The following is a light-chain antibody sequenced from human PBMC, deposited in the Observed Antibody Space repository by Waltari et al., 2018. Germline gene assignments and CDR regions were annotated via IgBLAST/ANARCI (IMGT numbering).Light chain of an antibody. CDR2: GAS. CDR3: QQYDYWAST. J-gene: IGKJ1*01. Sequence: LARRESQTVRRPFASFQPTPGQHPTLLIYGASPRATGTPARFTGSGYGTEFSPTIRSLKPEDFATYYCQQYDYWASTFGQETRVETK. CDR1: QTVRRP. V-gene: IGKV3D-15*01.